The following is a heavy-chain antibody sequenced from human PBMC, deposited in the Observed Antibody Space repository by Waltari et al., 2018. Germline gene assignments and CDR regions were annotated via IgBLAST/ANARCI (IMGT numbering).Heavy chain of an antibody. CDR1: GGSIGSYY. V-gene: IGHV4-59*12. Sequence: QVQLQQSGPGLVPPSETLSLTCTVPGGSIGSYYWTCIRQPPVKGLEWIGYIYSSGNTNYNPSLKSRVTISVDTSKNQFSLTLSSVSAADTAVYYCARLSCTSSSCHRKNAFDMWGQGTMVIVSS. J-gene: IGHJ3*02. CDR3: ARLSCTSSSCHRKNAFDM. D-gene: IGHD2-2*01. CDR2: IYSSGNT.